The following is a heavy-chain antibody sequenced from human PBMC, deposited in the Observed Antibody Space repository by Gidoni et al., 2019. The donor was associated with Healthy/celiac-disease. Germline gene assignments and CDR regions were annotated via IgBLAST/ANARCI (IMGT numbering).Heavy chain of an antibody. Sequence: EVQLLESGGGLVQPGGSLRLPCAASGFTFRSYAMSWVRQAPGKGLEWVSAISGGGGSTYYADSVKGRFTISRDNSKNTLYLQMNSLRAEDTAVYYCAKDDGEWELPSYFDYWGQGTLVTVSS. CDR1: GFTFRSYA. CDR2: ISGGGGST. D-gene: IGHD1-26*01. CDR3: AKDDGEWELPSYFDY. J-gene: IGHJ4*02. V-gene: IGHV3-23*01.